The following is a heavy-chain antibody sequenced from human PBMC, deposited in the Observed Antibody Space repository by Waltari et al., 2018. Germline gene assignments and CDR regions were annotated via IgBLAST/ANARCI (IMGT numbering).Heavy chain of an antibody. Sequence: VQLVESGGGVVQPGRSLRLSCSASGFTFSRYGMPWVRQAPGKGREWVAVIWYDGSNKYYADSVKGRFTISRDNSKNTLYLQMNSLRAEDTAVYYCARESDSSGYMAYDAFDIWGQGTMVTVSS. CDR1: GFTFSRYG. J-gene: IGHJ3*02. V-gene: IGHV3-33*01. CDR2: IWYDGSNK. D-gene: IGHD3-22*01. CDR3: ARESDSSGYMAYDAFDI.